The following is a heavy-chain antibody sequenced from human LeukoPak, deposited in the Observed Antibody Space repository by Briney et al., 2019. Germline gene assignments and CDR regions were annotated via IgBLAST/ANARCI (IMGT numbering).Heavy chain of an antibody. D-gene: IGHD6-13*01. CDR1: GFTLTSFW. CDR2: INRDGTKT. CDR3: ATAPAAADSS. Sequence: GGSLRLSCAASGFTLTSFWMTGVLQSPGKGLEWVANINRDGTKTTYVDSVKGRFTISRDNAKNSLFLHMSNLRAEDTAVYYCATAPAAADSSWGQGTLVAVSS. V-gene: IGHV3-7*01. J-gene: IGHJ5*02.